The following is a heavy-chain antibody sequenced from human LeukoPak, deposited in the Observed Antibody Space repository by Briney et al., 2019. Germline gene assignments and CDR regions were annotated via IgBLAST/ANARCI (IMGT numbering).Heavy chain of an antibody. D-gene: IGHD4-17*01. CDR2: IKQDGSEK. CDR1: GFTFSSYW. CDR3: ARSPTTVTTGNWFDP. V-gene: IGHV3-7*01. Sequence: PGGSLRLSCAASGFTFSSYWMSWVRQAPGKGLEWVANIKQDGSEKYYVDSVKGRFTISRDNAKNSLYLQMNSLRAEGTAVYYCARSPTTVTTGNWFDPWGQGTLVTVSS. J-gene: IGHJ5*02.